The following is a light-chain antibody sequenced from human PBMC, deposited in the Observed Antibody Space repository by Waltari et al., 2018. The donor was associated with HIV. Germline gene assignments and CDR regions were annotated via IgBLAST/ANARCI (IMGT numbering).Light chain of an antibody. J-gene: IGLJ2*01. CDR1: TGTGTSGPY. CDR3: SLSYSGARPVV. CDR2: DTT. V-gene: IGLV7-46*01. Sequence: QAVVTQEPSLTVSPGGTVTLTCCHSTGTGTSGPYPYWFQQKPGQAPRTLIYDTTNKHSWTPARFSGSLLGGKAALTLSGEQPEDEAEYYCSLSYSGARPVVFGGGTKLTVL.